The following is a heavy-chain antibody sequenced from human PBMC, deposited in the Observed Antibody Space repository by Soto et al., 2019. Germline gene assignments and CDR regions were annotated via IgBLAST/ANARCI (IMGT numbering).Heavy chain of an antibody. J-gene: IGHJ5*02. Sequence: QVQLQESGPGPVKASETLSLTCTVSGGSMSNYYWSWIRQPPGKGLDWIGYIYYIGSTNYNPSLKRQVTMSVDTSRNEHSLNLNYVTAADTAVYYCERGHSPALGAPGARVNWFDHWGQGTLVTVSS. D-gene: IGHD1-26*01. CDR2: IYYIGST. CDR3: ERGHSPALGAPGARVNWFDH. V-gene: IGHV4-59*01. CDR1: GGSMSNYY.